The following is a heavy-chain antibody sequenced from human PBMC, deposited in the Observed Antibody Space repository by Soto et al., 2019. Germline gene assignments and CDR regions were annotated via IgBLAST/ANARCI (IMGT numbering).Heavy chain of an antibody. CDR2: VYFSGNT. Sequence: SETLSLTCTVSGGSLSSYYWTWIRQSPGKGLEWIGYVYFSGNTNYNPSLKSRVTISIDTSKNQFSLRLASVTAADTAFYFCGSVRPSGYVLSWGQGTLVTAPQ. J-gene: IGHJ5*02. CDR1: GGSLSSYY. V-gene: IGHV4-59*01. D-gene: IGHD6-25*01. CDR3: GSVRPSGYVLS.